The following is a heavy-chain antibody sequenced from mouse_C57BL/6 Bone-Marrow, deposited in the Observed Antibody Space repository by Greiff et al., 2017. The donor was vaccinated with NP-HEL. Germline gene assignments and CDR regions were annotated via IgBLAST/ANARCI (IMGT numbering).Heavy chain of an antibody. Sequence: EVQLQQSGTVLARPGASVKMSCKTSGYTFTSYWMHWVKQRPGQGLEWIGALYPGNSDTSYNQKFKGKATLTAVTSASTAYMALSSLTNEDSAGYYCTRREGHYYGSSYPFDYWGQGTTLTVSS. D-gene: IGHD1-1*01. CDR2: LYPGNSDT. CDR3: TRREGHYYGSSYPFDY. CDR1: GYTFTSYW. J-gene: IGHJ2*01. V-gene: IGHV1-5*01.